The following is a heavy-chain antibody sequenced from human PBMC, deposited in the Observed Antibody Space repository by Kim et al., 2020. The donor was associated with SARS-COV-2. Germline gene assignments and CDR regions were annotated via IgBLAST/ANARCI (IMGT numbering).Heavy chain of an antibody. V-gene: IGHV3-30*18. CDR1: GFTFGASG. D-gene: IGHD5-18*01. J-gene: IGHJ6*02. Sequence: GGSLRLSCAASGFTFGASGMHWVRQAPGKGLEWVAIISYDGDTAYYADSVKGRFSISRDNFKNTLYLQMNRLRAEDTALYYCVKKFIRGYSSGMDFWGQGTTVTVSS. CDR3: VKKFIRGYSSGMDF. CDR2: ISYDGDTA.